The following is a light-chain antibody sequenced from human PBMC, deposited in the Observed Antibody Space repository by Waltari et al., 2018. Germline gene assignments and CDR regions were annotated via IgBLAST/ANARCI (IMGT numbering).Light chain of an antibody. V-gene: IGLV2-23*02. CDR3: SSYAGSSKGV. J-gene: IGLJ2*01. CDR2: AVS. Sequence: QSALTQPASVSGSPGQSIPISCTGTSSDVGNYKRVSWYQQPPGKAPNLMIYAVSKRPSGVSDRFSGSKSGDMASLTISGLQPEDEAEYFCSSYAGSSKGVFGGGTKVTVL. CDR1: SSDVGNYKR.